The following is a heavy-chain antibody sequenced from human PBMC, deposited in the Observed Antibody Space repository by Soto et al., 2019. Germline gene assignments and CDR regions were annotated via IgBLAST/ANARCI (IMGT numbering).Heavy chain of an antibody. D-gene: IGHD1-26*01. CDR1: GYTFSAYY. J-gene: IGHJ4*02. V-gene: IGHV1-2*02. Sequence: ASVKGSCKASGYTFSAYYVHWVRQAPDQGLEWMGWINPNTGDTYFAQKFQDRVTMTRDTSISTAYMEVGSLRSDDTAVYFCARQQDRGIMAAGFDYWGQGALVTVSS. CDR2: INPNTGDT. CDR3: ARQQDRGIMAAGFDY.